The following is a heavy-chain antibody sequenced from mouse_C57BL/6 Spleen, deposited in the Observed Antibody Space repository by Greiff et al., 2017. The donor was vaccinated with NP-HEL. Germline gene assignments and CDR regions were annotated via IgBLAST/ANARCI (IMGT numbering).Heavy chain of an antibody. CDR3: AYYSNLYYAMDY. CDR2: IDPSDSYT. CDR1: GYTFTSYW. Sequence: QVQLQQPGAELVMPGASVKLSCKASGYTFTSYWMHWVKQRPGQGLEWIGEIDPSDSYTNYNQKFKGKSTLTVDKSSSTAYMQLSSLTSEDSAVYYCAYYSNLYYAMDYWGQGTSVTVSS. D-gene: IGHD2-5*01. J-gene: IGHJ4*01. V-gene: IGHV1-69*01.